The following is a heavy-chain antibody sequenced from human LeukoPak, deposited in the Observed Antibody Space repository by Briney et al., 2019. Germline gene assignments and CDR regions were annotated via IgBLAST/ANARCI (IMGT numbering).Heavy chain of an antibody. V-gene: IGHV1-46*01. Sequence: ASVKVSCKASGYTFTSYDINWVRQAPGQGLEWMGIINPSGGSTSYAQKFQGRVTMTRDTSTSTVYMELSSLRSEDTAVYYCARGRIAVAGKSSVFFDYWGQGTLVTVSS. D-gene: IGHD6-19*01. CDR3: ARGRIAVAGKSSVFFDY. CDR1: GYTFTSYD. CDR2: INPSGGST. J-gene: IGHJ4*02.